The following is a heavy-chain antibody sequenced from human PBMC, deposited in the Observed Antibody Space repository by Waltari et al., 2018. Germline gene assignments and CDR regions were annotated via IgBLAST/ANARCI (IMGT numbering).Heavy chain of an antibody. Sequence: EVQLLESGGGLAQTGGSLRLSCAASGFIFSVDAMSWVRQALGKGLEWVSSISGNGITTYYADSVKGRFTISRDNAKNTLFLQMNSLRAEDTAVYYCGKGDISGYYATTYYYYMDAWGRGTTVTVSS. CDR3: GKGDISGYYATTYYYYMDA. CDR2: ISGNGITT. J-gene: IGHJ6*03. CDR1: GFIFSVDA. D-gene: IGHD3-22*01. V-gene: IGHV3-23*01.